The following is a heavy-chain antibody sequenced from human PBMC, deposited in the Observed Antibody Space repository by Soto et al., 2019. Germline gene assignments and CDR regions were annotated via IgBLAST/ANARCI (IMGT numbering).Heavy chain of an antibody. D-gene: IGHD2-15*01. Sequence: GGSLRLSCAASGFTFSSYAMSWVRQAPGKGLEWVSAISGSGGSTYYADSVKGRFTISRDNSKNTLYLQMNSLRAEDTAVYYCAKALYCSGGSCYSARGLYYYYGMDVWGQGTTVTVSS. V-gene: IGHV3-23*01. CDR1: GFTFSSYA. CDR3: AKALYCSGGSCYSARGLYYYYGMDV. CDR2: ISGSGGST. J-gene: IGHJ6*02.